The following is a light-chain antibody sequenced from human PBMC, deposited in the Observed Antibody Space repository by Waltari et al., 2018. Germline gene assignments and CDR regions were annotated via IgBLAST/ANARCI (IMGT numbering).Light chain of an antibody. CDR3: AAWDDSLNGRV. J-gene: IGLJ2*01. V-gene: IGLV1-44*01. CDR1: SSNIGSHN. CDR2: INN. Sequence: QSVLTQPPSASGTPGQRVTISCSGSSSNIGSHNVNWYQHLPGTAPKLLIYINNQRPPGAPGRLAGSKSGTSASLAIRVLQSEDEAVYYCAAWDDSLNGRVFGGGTKLTVV.